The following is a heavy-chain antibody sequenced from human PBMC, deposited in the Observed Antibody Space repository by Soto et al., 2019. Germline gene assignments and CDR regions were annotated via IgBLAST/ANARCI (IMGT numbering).Heavy chain of an antibody. CDR3: AGDRTQLRLGKYAFNGMDV. CDR1: GGTFSDYA. CDR2: LVPRFGSP. Sequence: QVQLVQSGAEMRKPGSSLRVSCKASGGTFSDYAFSWVRQAPGQGLEWMGGLVPRFGSPNYAQKFGGRVTITPDTPTTTVYMELSGLTFDDTAVYFCAGDRTQLRLGKYAFNGMDVWGQGTTITVSS. J-gene: IGHJ6*02. V-gene: IGHV1-69*06. D-gene: IGHD3-16*01.